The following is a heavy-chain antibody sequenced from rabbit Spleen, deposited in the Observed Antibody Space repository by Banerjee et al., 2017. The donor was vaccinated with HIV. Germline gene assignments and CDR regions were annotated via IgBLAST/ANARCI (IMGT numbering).Heavy chain of an antibody. CDR2: IYAGRGST. J-gene: IGHJ4*01. Sequence: QEQLTETGGGLVQPGGSLTLSCKASSLDFINYYISWVRQAPGKGLEWIGIIYAGRGSTDYASWAKGRFTISKTSSTTVTLQMTSLTVADTATYFCARGSAAMTMLITGYYLHLWGPGTLVTVS. D-gene: IGHD2-1*01. V-gene: IGHV1S45*01. CDR1: SLDFINYY. CDR3: ARGSAAMTMLITGYYLHL.